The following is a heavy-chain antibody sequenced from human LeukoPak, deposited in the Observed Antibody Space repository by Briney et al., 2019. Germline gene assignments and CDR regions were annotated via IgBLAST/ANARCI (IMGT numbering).Heavy chain of an antibody. CDR2: IYYSGST. Sequence: SETLSLTCTVSGGSISSSSYCWGWIRQPPGKGLEWIGSIYYSGSTYYNPSLKSRVTISVDTSKNQFSLKLSSVTAADTAVYYCARPFSGSGWYYFDYWGQGTLVTVSS. V-gene: IGHV4-39*01. CDR3: ARPFSGSGWYYFDY. J-gene: IGHJ4*02. CDR1: GGSISSSSYC. D-gene: IGHD6-19*01.